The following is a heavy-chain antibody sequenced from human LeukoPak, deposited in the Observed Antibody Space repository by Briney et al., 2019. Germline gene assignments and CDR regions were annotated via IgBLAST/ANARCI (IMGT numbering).Heavy chain of an antibody. CDR1: GFSFTNAW. CDR2: IKSNSDDGTT. Sequence: GGSLRLSCAASGFSFTNAWMGWVRQAPGKGLEWLGRIKSNSDDGTTDYAAPVKGTLSISRDDSKNTLFLQINSLKIEDTAIYYCTTWRGIGVEGGDFQHWGQGPLVTVSS. J-gene: IGHJ1*01. D-gene: IGHD1-1*01. V-gene: IGHV3-15*01. CDR3: TTWRGIGVEGGDFQH.